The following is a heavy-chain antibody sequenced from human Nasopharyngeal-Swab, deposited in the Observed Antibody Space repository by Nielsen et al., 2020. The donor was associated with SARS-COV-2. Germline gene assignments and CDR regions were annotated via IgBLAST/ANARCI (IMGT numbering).Heavy chain of an antibody. CDR1: GFTFSTYN. CDR3: AKARRTDTYGYECFDS. J-gene: IGHJ4*02. CDR2: ISSGSSNI. Sequence: GESLKISCAASGFTFSTYNMNWVRQAPGRGLEWISYISSGSSNIYYADSVKGRFTISRDNAKNSLYLQMNSLRAEDTALYYCAKARRTDTYGYECFDSWGQGTLVTVSS. D-gene: IGHD5-18*01. V-gene: IGHV3-48*01.